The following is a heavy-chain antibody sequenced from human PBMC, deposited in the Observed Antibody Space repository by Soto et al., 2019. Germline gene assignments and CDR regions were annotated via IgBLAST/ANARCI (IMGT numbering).Heavy chain of an antibody. CDR2: ISWNSGSI. Sequence: EVQLVESGGGLVQPGRSLRLSCAASGFTFDDYAMHWVRQAPGKGLEWVSGISWNSGSIGYADSVKGRFTISRDNAKNSLYLQMNSLRAEDTALYYCARASRRTPWSYFDYWGQGTLVTVSS. J-gene: IGHJ4*02. D-gene: IGHD3-3*01. CDR3: ARASRRTPWSYFDY. V-gene: IGHV3-9*01. CDR1: GFTFDDYA.